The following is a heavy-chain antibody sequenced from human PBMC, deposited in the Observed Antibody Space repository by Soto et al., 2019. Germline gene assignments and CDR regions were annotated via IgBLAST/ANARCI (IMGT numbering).Heavy chain of an antibody. CDR2: INHSGST. J-gene: IGHJ6*02. CDR3: ARLPIAGRPGYFYYGMDV. CDR1: GGSFSGYY. V-gene: IGHV4-34*01. Sequence: SETLSLTCAVYGGSFSGYYWSWIRQPPGKGLEWIGEINHSGSTNYNPSLKSRVTISVDTSKNQFSLKLSSVTAADTAVYYCARLPIAGRPGYFYYGMDVWGPGTTVTVSS. D-gene: IGHD6-6*01.